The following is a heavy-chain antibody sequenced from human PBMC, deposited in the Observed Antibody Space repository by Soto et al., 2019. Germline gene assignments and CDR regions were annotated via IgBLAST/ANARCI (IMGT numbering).Heavy chain of an antibody. V-gene: IGHV3-30*18. D-gene: IGHD5-18*01. CDR3: VKGDLDTAVVNSPDAFDF. Sequence: GGSVRVSCEASGFMFNDYGMHWVRQAPGKGLDWVAVISYDGDNKYYAQSVKGRFTISRDNSKNTLFLHMDSLRREDTAVYHCVKGDLDTAVVNSPDAFDFWGQGTMVTVSS. J-gene: IGHJ3*01. CDR1: GFMFNDYG. CDR2: ISYDGDNK.